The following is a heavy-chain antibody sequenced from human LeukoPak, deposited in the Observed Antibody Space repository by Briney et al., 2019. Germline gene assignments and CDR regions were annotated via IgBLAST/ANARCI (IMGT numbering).Heavy chain of an antibody. CDR1: GFTFSDYY. Sequence: GGSLRLSCAASGFTFSDYYMSWIRQAPGKGLEWISYISSSGSTIYYADSVKGRFTISRDNAKNSLYLQMNSLRAEDTAVYYCARELFYYDFWSVPSSYMDVWGKGTTVTVSS. J-gene: IGHJ6*03. CDR3: ARELFYYDFWSVPSSYMDV. D-gene: IGHD3-3*01. CDR2: ISSSGSTI. V-gene: IGHV3-11*04.